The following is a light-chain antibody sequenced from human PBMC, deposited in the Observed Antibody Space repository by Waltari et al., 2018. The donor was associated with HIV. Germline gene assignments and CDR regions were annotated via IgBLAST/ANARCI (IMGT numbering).Light chain of an antibody. CDR1: SGPVTRGHH. J-gene: IGLJ2*01. CDR3: LLSFAGARPVV. Sequence: QAVVTQEPSLTVSPGGTVTLTCGSNSGPVTRGHHPYWFQQKSGQAPRTLIYDTFNKHSWTPARFSGSLLGGRAALTLSGAQPEDEAEYFCLLSFAGARPVVFGGGTNLTVL. CDR2: DTF. V-gene: IGLV7-46*01.